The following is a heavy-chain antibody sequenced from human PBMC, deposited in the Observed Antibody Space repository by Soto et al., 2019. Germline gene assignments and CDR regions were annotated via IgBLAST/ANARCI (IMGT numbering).Heavy chain of an antibody. J-gene: IGHJ5*02. CDR2: LYYSGSS. CDR3: VGSPGGLGWFDP. D-gene: IGHD6-19*01. CDR1: RGSISRYY. V-gene: IGHV4-59*08. Sequence: QVQLQESGPRLVKPSETLSLTCTVSRGSISRYYFSWIRQPPGKGLEWIGYLYYSGSSTYNPSLRSXXTISVDTPKNQISLKLNSVTAADTAVYFCVGSPGGLGWFDPWGLGILVTVSS.